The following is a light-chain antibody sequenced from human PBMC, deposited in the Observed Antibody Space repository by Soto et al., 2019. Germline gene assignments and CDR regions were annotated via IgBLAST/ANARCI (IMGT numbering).Light chain of an antibody. CDR1: QSVSGNH. CDR3: QQYDSAPIA. J-gene: IGKJ5*01. Sequence: EIVLTQSPGTLSLSPGERATLSCRASQSVSGNHLAWYQQKPGQAPRLLIHGASSRATGIPYRFSGSGSGTDFTLTISRLEPEDFAVYYCQQYDSAPIAFGQGTRLEIK. V-gene: IGKV3-20*01. CDR2: GAS.